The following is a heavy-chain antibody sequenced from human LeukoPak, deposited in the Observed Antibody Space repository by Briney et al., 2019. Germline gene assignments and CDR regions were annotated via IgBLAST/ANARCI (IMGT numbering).Heavy chain of an antibody. J-gene: IGHJ4*02. CDR2: ISYDGSNK. CDR3: ARDGDYSSGWRAFDY. Sequence: GGSLRLSCAASGFTFSSYAMHWVRQAPGKGLEWVAVISYDGSNKYYADSVKGRFTISRDNAKNSLYLQMNSLRDEDTAVYYCARDGDYSSGWRAFDYWGQGTLVTVSS. D-gene: IGHD6-19*01. V-gene: IGHV3-30-3*01. CDR1: GFTFSSYA.